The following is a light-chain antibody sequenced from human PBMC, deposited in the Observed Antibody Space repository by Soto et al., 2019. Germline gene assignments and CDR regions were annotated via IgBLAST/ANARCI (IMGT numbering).Light chain of an antibody. CDR2: EVT. Sequence: QSVLAQPASVSGSPGQSITISCAGTNRDVGGYNYVSWYQQYPGKAPKLIIYEVTYRPSGVSNRFSGSKSGNTASLTISGLQAEDEADYYCSSYSSSSALDVIFGGGTKVNVL. CDR1: NRDVGGYNY. J-gene: IGLJ2*01. V-gene: IGLV2-14*01. CDR3: SSYSSSSALDVI.